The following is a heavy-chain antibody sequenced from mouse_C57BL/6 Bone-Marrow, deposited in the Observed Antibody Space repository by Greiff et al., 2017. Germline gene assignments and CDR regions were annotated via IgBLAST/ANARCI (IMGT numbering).Heavy chain of an antibody. CDR2: ISSGGSYT. CDR3: ARPLGAWFAY. J-gene: IGHJ3*01. CDR1: GFTFSSYG. V-gene: IGHV5-6*01. Sequence: EVMLVESGGDLVKPGGSLKLSCAASGFTFSSYGMSWVRPTPDKRLEWVATISSGGSYTYYPDSVKGRFTISRDNAKNTLYLQMSSLKSEDTAMYYCARPLGAWFAYWGQGTLVTVSA.